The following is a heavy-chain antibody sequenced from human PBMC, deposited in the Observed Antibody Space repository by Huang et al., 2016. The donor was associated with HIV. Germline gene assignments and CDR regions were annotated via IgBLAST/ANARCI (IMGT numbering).Heavy chain of an antibody. Sequence: EVQLEEFGGRLVQPGRSLRLSCATYGFKFDDYAMHWVRQVPGGGLVWVSGISWNSGDILYAESVRGRFAISRDNAVKSLYLQMDSLRREDTALYYCVKDRRMRGSGWTFFDNWGQGTLVDVSS. D-gene: IGHD6-19*01. V-gene: IGHV3-9*01. CDR3: VKDRRMRGSGWTFFDN. CDR2: ISWNSGDI. J-gene: IGHJ4*02. CDR1: GFKFDDYA.